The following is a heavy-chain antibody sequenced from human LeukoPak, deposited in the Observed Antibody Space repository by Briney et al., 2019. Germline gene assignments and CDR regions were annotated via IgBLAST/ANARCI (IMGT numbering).Heavy chain of an antibody. Sequence: GRSLRLSCAASGFTFSSCAMHWVRQAPDKGLEWVAVISYDGSNKYYADSVKGRFTISRDNSKNTLYLQMNSLRAEDTAVYYCARSVYCSSTSCHHGFDYWGQGTLVTVSS. CDR2: ISYDGSNK. V-gene: IGHV3-30*04. J-gene: IGHJ4*02. D-gene: IGHD2-2*01. CDR1: GFTFSSCA. CDR3: ARSVYCSSTSCHHGFDY.